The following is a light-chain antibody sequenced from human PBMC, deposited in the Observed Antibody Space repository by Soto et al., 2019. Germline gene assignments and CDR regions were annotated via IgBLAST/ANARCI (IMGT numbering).Light chain of an antibody. CDR2: EVT. J-gene: IGLJ1*01. V-gene: IGLV2-14*01. CDR1: SSDIGGCNY. Sequence: QSALTQSASVSGSPGQSITISCTGTSSDIGGCNYVSWYQQHPGKAPKVMIYEVTNRPSGVSNRFSGSKSGNTASLTISGLQAEDEADYYCSSYTSSSTQVFGTGTKVTVL. CDR3: SSYTSSSTQV.